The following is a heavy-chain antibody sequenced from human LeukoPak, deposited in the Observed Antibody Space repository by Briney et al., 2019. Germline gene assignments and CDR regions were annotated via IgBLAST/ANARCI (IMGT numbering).Heavy chain of an antibody. CDR2: ISSSGSTI. CDR1: GFTFSDYY. V-gene: IGHV3-11*01. J-gene: IGHJ4*02. CDR3: AKAPLAAAARRSYFDY. D-gene: IGHD6-13*01. Sequence: PGGSLRLSCAASGFTFSDYYMSWIRQAPGKGLEWVSYISSSGSTIYYADSVKGRFTISRDNAKNSLYLQMNSLRAEDTALYYCAKAPLAAAARRSYFDYWGQGTLVTVSS.